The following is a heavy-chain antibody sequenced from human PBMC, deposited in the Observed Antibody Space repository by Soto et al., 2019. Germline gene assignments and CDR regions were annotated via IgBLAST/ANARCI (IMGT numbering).Heavy chain of an antibody. V-gene: IGHV4-59*11. Sequence: PSETLSLTCTVSGGSIRSHYWSWVRQPPGKGPEWIGYIHFSGSTNYNPSLKSRVTISVDTSKNQFSLNLSSVTAADTAVYYCARDQHRYCSGGSCYVYWGQGTLVTVSS. CDR3: ARDQHRYCSGGSCYVY. J-gene: IGHJ4*02. CDR1: GGSIRSHY. CDR2: IHFSGST. D-gene: IGHD2-15*01.